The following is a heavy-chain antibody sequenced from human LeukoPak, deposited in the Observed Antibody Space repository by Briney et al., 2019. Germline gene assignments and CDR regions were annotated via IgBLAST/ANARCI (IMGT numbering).Heavy chain of an antibody. CDR3: ASQYCSGGSCYPLFDY. D-gene: IGHD2-15*01. Sequence: PSETLSLTCTVSGASISVSSYYWGWIRQPPGKGLEWIGYIYYTGSTNYNPSLKSRVTISVDTSKNQFSLRLSSVTAADTAVYYCASQYCSGGSCYPLFDYWGQGTLVTVSS. V-gene: IGHV4-61*05. CDR2: IYYTGST. CDR1: GASISVSSYY. J-gene: IGHJ4*02.